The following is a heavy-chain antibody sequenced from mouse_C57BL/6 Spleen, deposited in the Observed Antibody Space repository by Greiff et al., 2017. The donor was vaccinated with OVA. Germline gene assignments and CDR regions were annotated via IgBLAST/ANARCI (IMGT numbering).Heavy chain of an antibody. J-gene: IGHJ3*01. Sequence: QVQLQQPGAELVMPGASVKLSCKASGYTFTSYWMHWVKQRPGQGLEWIGEIDPSDSYTNYNQKFKGKSILTVDKSLSTAYMQLSSLTSVDSAFYYCAYLGQFASRGPGTLVTVSA. CDR1: GYTFTSYW. CDR3: AYLGQFAS. V-gene: IGHV1-69*01. CDR2: IDPSDSYT. D-gene: IGHD4-1*01.